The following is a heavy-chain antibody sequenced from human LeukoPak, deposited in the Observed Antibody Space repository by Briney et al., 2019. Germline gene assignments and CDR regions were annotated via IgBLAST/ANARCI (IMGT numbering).Heavy chain of an antibody. J-gene: IGHJ4*02. D-gene: IGHD5-24*01. CDR2: INPNSGGT. CDR3: ALTREMATIYQ. V-gene: IGHV1-2*02. CDR1: GYTFTGYY. Sequence: ASVKVSCKASGYTFTGYYMHWVRQAPGQGLEWMGWINPNSGGTNYAQKFQGRVTMTRNTSISTAYMELSSLRSEDTAVYYCALTREMATIYQWGQGTLVTVSS.